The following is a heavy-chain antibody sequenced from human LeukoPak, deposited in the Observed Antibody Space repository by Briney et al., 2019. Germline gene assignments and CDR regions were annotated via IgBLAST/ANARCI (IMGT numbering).Heavy chain of an antibody. Sequence: ASVKVSCKASGYTFTSYDINWVRQATGQGLEWMGWMNPNSGNTGYAQKFQGRVTMTRNTSISTAYMELSSLRSEDTAVYYCARRTMVRGVMGYWGQGTLVTVSS. CDR1: GYTFTSYD. CDR2: MNPNSGNT. D-gene: IGHD3-10*01. V-gene: IGHV1-8*01. CDR3: ARRTMVRGVMGY. J-gene: IGHJ4*02.